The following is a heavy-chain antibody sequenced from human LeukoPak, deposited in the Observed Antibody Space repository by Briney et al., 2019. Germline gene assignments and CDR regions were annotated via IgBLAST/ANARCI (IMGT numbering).Heavy chain of an antibody. CDR1: GYTFTSYY. V-gene: IGHV1-46*01. CDR2: INPSGGST. CDR3: ARAAGDYYDSSGYYYY. D-gene: IGHD3-22*01. Sequence: ASVKVCCKASGYTFTSYYMHWVRQAPGQGLEWMGIINPSGGSTSYAQKFQGRVTMTRDTSTSTVYMELSSLRSEDTAVYYCARAAGDYYDSSGYYYYWGQGTLVTVSS. J-gene: IGHJ4*02.